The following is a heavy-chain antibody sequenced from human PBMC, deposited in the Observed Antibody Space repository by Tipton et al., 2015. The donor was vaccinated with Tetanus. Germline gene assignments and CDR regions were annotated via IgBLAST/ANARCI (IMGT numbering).Heavy chain of an antibody. CDR1: GGSMSGSGHY. V-gene: IGHV4-39*02. CDR3: ARLREIVSRSGWALDN. D-gene: IGHD5/OR15-5a*01. J-gene: IGHJ4*02. Sequence: TLSLTCIVSGGSMSGSGHYGAWVRQSPGKGLEWIGSISYSGRTYYNPSLKSRVTMSVDTSKKDFSVRLRSVTAADTAVYYCARLREIVSRSGWALDNWGQGILVTVSS. CDR2: ISYSGRT.